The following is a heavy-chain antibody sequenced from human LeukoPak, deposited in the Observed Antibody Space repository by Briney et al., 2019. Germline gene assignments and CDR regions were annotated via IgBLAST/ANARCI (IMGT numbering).Heavy chain of an antibody. CDR1: GGSISSYY. J-gene: IGHJ6*02. CDR2: IHYSGST. V-gene: IGHV4-59*08. CDR3: ATLPGGICSGGSCPGGYYGMDV. D-gene: IGHD2-15*01. Sequence: SETLSLTCTVSGGSISSYYWSWIRQPPGKGLEWIGYIHYSGSTNYNPFLKSRVTISVDTSKNQFSLKLSSVTAADTAVYYGATLPGGICSGGSCPGGYYGMDVWGQGTTVTVSS.